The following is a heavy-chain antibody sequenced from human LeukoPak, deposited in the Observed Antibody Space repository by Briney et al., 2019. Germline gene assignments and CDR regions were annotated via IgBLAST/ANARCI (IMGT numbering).Heavy chain of an antibody. D-gene: IGHD5-18*01. V-gene: IGHV3-11*04. CDR1: GFTFSDYY. CDR2: ISSSGSTI. CDR3: ASWGPQCSYGPYYFDY. Sequence: SGGSLRLSCAASGFTFSDYYMSWIRQAPGKGLEWVSYISSSGSTIYYADSVKGRFTISRDNAKNSLYLQMNSLRAEDTAVYYCASWGPQCSYGPYYFDYWGQGTLVTVSS. J-gene: IGHJ4*02.